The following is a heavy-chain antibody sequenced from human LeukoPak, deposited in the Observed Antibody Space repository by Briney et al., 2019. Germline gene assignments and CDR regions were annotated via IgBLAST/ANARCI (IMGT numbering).Heavy chain of an antibody. CDR3: ARDSQIQLWLN. J-gene: IGHJ4*02. D-gene: IGHD5-18*01. CDR2: ISSSSSYI. CDR1: GFTFSSYS. Sequence: GGSLRLSCAASGFTFSSYSMNWVRQAPGKGLEWVSSISSSSSYIYYADSVKGRFTISRDNAKNSLYLQMNSLRAEDTAVYYCARDSQIQLWLNWGQGTLVTVSS. V-gene: IGHV3-21*01.